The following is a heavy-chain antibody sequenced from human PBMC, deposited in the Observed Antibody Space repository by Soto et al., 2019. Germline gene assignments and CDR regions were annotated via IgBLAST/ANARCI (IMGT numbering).Heavy chain of an antibody. Sequence: GGSLSLSCAASGFTFSSYAMSWVRQAPGKGLEWVSAISGSGGSTYYADSVKGRFTISRDNSKNTLYLQMNSLRAEDTAVYYCAKVHDFWSGYRLYYFDYWGQGTLVTVSS. D-gene: IGHD3-3*01. CDR1: GFTFSSYA. J-gene: IGHJ4*02. CDR3: AKVHDFWSGYRLYYFDY. V-gene: IGHV3-23*01. CDR2: ISGSGGST.